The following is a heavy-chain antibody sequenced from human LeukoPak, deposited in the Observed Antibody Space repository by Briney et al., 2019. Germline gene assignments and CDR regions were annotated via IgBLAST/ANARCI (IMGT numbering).Heavy chain of an antibody. CDR1: GFSFSDYY. V-gene: IGHV3-11*05. CDR3: ARDGATGGWFDP. CDR2: ISSSRSYR. Sequence: GGSLRLSCAASGFSFSDYYMSWIRQAPGKGLEWVSYISSSRSYRNYADSVRGRFTISRDNAKNSLYLQMNSLRAEDTAIYYCARDGATGGWFDPWGQGTLVTVSS. D-gene: IGHD1-1*01. J-gene: IGHJ5*02.